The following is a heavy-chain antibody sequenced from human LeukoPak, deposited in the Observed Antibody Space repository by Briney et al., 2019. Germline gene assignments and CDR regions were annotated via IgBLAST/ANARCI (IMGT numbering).Heavy chain of an antibody. J-gene: IGHJ4*02. V-gene: IGHV3-23*01. CDR2: ISGSGSST. D-gene: IGHD3-3*01. CDR1: GFTFSSYA. Sequence: GGSLRLSCAASGFTFSSYAMNWVRLAPGKGLEWVSAISGSGSSTYYADSVKGRFTISRDNSKNTQYLQMNSLRAEDTAVYYCAKDRSYDFWSGYSGVGDYWGQVTLVTVSS. CDR3: AKDRSYDFWSGYSGVGDY.